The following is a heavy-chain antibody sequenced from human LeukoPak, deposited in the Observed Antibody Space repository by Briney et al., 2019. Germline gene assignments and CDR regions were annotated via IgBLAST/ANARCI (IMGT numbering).Heavy chain of an antibody. CDR1: GYTFTGYY. CDR3: ARDHNSENWGSLGK. D-gene: IGHD7-27*01. CDR2: INPNSGGT. J-gene: IGHJ4*02. V-gene: IGHV1-2*02. Sequence: ASVKVSCKASGYTFTGYYMHWVRQAPGQGLEWMGWINPNSGGTNYAQKFQGRVTITQDRSSNTVYMDPNRLTSDDTALYYCARDHNSENWGSLGKWGQGTLVTVSS.